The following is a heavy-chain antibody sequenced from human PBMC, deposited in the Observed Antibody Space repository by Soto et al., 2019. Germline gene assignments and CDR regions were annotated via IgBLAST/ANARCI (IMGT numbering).Heavy chain of an antibody. Sequence: QVQLQESGPGLVKPSGTLSLTCAVSGGAISSSNWWSWVRQPPGKGLEWMGEIYHSGSTNYNPSLKSRVTISVDTSKNQFSLKLSSVTAADTAVYYCARAAMGGSSWPFDYWGQGTLVTVSS. D-gene: IGHD6-13*01. CDR1: GGAISSSNW. CDR3: ARAAMGGSSWPFDY. CDR2: IYHSGST. J-gene: IGHJ4*02. V-gene: IGHV4-4*02.